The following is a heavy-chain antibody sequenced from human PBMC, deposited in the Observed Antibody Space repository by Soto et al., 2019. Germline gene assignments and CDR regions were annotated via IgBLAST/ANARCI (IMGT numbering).Heavy chain of an antibody. D-gene: IGHD1-1*01. CDR1: GYTFTSHG. CDR2: ISPFNGRR. Sequence: QVHLVQSGLEVRKPGASVRLSCKASGYTFTSHGISWVRQAPGQGLEWVGWISPFNGRRDIGDSFQGRVSMSTDTGSAYMEVRGLRFDDTAIYFCGRCIQPSVPSATDVWGQWTTVIVSS. J-gene: IGHJ6*02. CDR3: GRCIQPSVPSATDV. V-gene: IGHV1-18*01.